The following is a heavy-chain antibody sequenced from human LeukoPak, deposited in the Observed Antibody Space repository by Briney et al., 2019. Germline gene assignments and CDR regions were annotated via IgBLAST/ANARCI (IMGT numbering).Heavy chain of an antibody. CDR2: IYTSGST. D-gene: IGHD3-10*01. V-gene: IGHV4-4*07. CDR3: ARDESLTMVRGVTITGAFDI. CDR1: GGSISSYY. J-gene: IGHJ3*02. Sequence: SETLSLTCTVSGGSISSYYWSWIRQPAGKGLEWIGRIYTSGSTNYNPSLKSRVTMSVDTSKNQFSLKLSSVTAADTAVYYCARDESLTMVRGVTITGAFDIWGQGTMVTVSS.